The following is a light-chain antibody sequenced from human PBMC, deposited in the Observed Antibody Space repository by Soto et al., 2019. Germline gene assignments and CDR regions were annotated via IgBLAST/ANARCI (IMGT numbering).Light chain of an antibody. CDR3: QHYTNWPLT. CDR2: GAS. J-gene: IGKJ4*01. V-gene: IGKV3-15*01. CDR1: QSVSSR. Sequence: EIVMTQSPATLSVSPGERATLSCRASQSVSSRLAWYQQKPGQAPRLLIYGASTRATGLPARFSGSGSGTEFTLTISSLQSEDFAVYYCQHYTNWPLTFGGGTKVEIK.